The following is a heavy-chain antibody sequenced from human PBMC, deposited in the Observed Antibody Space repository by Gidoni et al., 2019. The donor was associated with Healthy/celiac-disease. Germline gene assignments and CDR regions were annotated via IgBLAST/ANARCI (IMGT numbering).Heavy chain of an antibody. CDR3: ARRRGLRFPFDY. V-gene: IGHV4-34*01. D-gene: IGHD5-12*01. CDR1: GGSFSGYY. Sequence: QVQLQQWGAGLLTPSETLSLTCAVYGGSFSGYYWSWIRQPPGKGLEWIGEINHSGSTNYNPSLKSRVTISVDTSKNQFSLKLSSVTAAETAVYYCARRRGLRFPFDYWGQGTLVTVSS. CDR2: INHSGST. J-gene: IGHJ4*02.